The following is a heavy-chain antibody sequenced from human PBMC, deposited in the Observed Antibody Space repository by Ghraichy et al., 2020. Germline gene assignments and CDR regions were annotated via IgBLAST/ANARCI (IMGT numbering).Heavy chain of an antibody. CDR1: GGTFSSYA. CDR2: IIPILGIA. Sequence: SVKVSCKASGGTFSSYAISWVRQAPGQGLEWMGRIIPILGIANYAQKFQGRVTITADKSTSTAYMELSSLRSEDTAVYFCATEQLVDQTNWFDPWGQGTLVTVSS. CDR3: ATEQLVDQTNWFDP. J-gene: IGHJ5*02. D-gene: IGHD6-13*01. V-gene: IGHV1-69*04.